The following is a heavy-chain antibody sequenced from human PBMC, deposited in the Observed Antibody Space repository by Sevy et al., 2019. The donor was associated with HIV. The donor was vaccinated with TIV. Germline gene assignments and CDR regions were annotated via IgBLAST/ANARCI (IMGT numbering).Heavy chain of an antibody. CDR1: GFTFSSYG. CDR2: IWYDGSNK. V-gene: IGHV3-33*01. CDR3: ARDRIGTVTKIYYYYGMDV. J-gene: IGHJ6*02. D-gene: IGHD4-17*01. Sequence: GSLRLSCAASGFTFSSYGMHWVRQAPGKGLEWVAVIWYDGSNKYYADSVKGRFTISRDNSKNTLYLQMNSLRAEDTAVYYCARDRIGTVTKIYYYYGMDVWGQGTTVTVSS.